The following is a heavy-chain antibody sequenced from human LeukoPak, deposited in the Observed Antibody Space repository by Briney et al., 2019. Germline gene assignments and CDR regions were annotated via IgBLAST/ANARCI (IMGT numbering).Heavy chain of an antibody. CDR2: IYYSGST. J-gene: IGHJ5*02. CDR1: GGSISSGGYY. V-gene: IGHV4-31*03. Sequence: SQTLSLTCTVSGGSISSGGYYWSWIRQHPGKGLEWIGYIYYSGSTYYNPSLKSRVTISVDTTKNQFSLKLSSVTAADTAVYYCARYYYDSSGYYPLGDDWFDPWGQGTLVTVSS. CDR3: ARYYYDSSGYYPLGDDWFDP. D-gene: IGHD3-22*01.